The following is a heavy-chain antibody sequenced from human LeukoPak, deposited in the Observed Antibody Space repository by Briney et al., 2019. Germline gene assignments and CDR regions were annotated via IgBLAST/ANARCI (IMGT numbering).Heavy chain of an antibody. V-gene: IGHV4-59*08. CDR1: GGSISSYY. CDR3: ARQGAVQLWSGHYFDY. CDR2: IYYSGST. Sequence: PSETLSLTCTVSGGSISSYYWSWIRQPPGKGLEWIGYIYYSGSTNYNPSLKSRVTISVDTSKNQFSLKLSSVTAADTAVYYCARQGAVQLWSGHYFDYWGQGTLVSVSS. J-gene: IGHJ4*02. D-gene: IGHD5-18*01.